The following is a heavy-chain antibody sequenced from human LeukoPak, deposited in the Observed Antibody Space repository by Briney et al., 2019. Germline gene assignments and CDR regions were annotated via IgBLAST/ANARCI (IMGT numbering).Heavy chain of an antibody. CDR2: FYYSGST. V-gene: IGHV4-59*01. D-gene: IGHD6-6*01. CDR3: ARATPEYSSFVWFDP. Sequence: SETLSLTCTVSGGSICSYYWSWIRKPPGNGLEWIGYFYYSGSTNYNPSLKSRVTISVDTCKNQFSLKLSSVTAADTAVYYCARATPEYSSFVWFDPGGQGTLVTVSS. CDR1: GGSICSYY. J-gene: IGHJ5*02.